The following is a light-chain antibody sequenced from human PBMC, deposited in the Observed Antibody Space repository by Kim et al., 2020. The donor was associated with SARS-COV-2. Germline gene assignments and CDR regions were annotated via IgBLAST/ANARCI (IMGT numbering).Light chain of an antibody. J-gene: IGKJ4*01. CDR3: QHHSNWPLP. CDR2: DTS. CDR1: QSVVNY. V-gene: IGKV3-11*01. Sequence: EIVLIQSPATLSLSPGERATLSCRASQSVVNYLAWYQQKPGQAPRRLIPDTSHRAPGIPARFSGRGSGTDFTLTISSLEPEEFAVDYWQHHSNWPLPFGGGAKVEI.